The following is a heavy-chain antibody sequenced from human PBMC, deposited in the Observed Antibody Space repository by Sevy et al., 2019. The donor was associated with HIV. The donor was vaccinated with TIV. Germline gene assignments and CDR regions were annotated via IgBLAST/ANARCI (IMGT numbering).Heavy chain of an antibody. V-gene: IGHV3-21*01. CDR3: ARVDYYDTSGSDY. D-gene: IGHD3-22*01. J-gene: IGHJ4*02. CDR1: GFTFRDYS. Sequence: GGSLRLSCEASGFTFRDYSMNWVRQAPGKGLEWVSSISSGSSYKKYADSVKGRFTISRDNAKNSLYLQLNSLRAEDTAVYYCARVDYYDTSGSDYWGQGTLVTVSS. CDR2: ISSGSSYK.